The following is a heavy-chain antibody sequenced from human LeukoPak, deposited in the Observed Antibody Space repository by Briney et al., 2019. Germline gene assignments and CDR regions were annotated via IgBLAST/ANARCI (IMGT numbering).Heavy chain of an antibody. J-gene: IGHJ6*02. Sequence: GGSLRLSCAASGFTFATYAMHWVRQAPGKGLEWVAVNSYDGRKKYYADSVKGRFTISRDISQNALYLQMSSLRAEDTAVYYCARDFSGFCSGGSCSSFYFYGLDVWGQGTTVTVSS. CDR3: ARDFSGFCSGGSCSSFYFYGLDV. CDR2: NSYDGRKK. D-gene: IGHD2-15*01. V-gene: IGHV3-30*04. CDR1: GFTFATYA.